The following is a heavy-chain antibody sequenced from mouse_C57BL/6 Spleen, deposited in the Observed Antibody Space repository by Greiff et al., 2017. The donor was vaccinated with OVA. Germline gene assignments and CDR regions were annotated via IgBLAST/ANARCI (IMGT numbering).Heavy chain of an antibody. CDR3: VSFYYAMDY. CDR1: GFTFNTYA. Sequence: EVKLVESGGGLVQPKGSLKLSCAASGFTFNTYAMHWVRQAPGKGLEWVARIRSKRSNYATYYADSVKDRFTISRDDSQSMLYLQMNNLKTEDTAMYYCVSFYYAMDYWGQGTSVTVSS. J-gene: IGHJ4*01. V-gene: IGHV10-3*01. CDR2: IRSKRSNYAT.